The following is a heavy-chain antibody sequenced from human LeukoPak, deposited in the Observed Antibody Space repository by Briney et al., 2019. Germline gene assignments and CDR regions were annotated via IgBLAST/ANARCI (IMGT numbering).Heavy chain of an antibody. V-gene: IGHV3-23*01. CDR1: GFTFNRYA. CDR3: ARDICGYNYGCFDS. Sequence: GGSLRLSCAASGFTFNRYAMSWVRQAPGKGLEWVSGISGSGGRTYYADSVQGRVIISRDNSKNTLSLQMNSLRAEDTAVYYCARDICGYNYGCFDSWGQGTLVTVSS. CDR2: ISGSGGRT. D-gene: IGHD5-18*01. J-gene: IGHJ4*02.